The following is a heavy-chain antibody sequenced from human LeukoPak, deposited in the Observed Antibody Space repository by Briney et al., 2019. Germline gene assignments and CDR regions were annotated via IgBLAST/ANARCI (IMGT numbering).Heavy chain of an antibody. D-gene: IGHD3-10*01. V-gene: IGHV4-59*01. CDR1: GGSISSYY. J-gene: IGHJ4*02. CDR2: LYYSGST. Sequence: SETLSLACTVSGGSISSYYWSWIRQPPGRGREWIGFLYYSGSTIYHPSLRSRSPIPVATSRNQFSRKWTSLAAADKAVYFCAKDSTIGGYYFDYWGQGTLVTVSS. CDR3: AKDSTIGGYYFDY.